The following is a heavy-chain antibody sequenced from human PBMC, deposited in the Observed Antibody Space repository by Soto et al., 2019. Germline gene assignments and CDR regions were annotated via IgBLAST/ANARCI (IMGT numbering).Heavy chain of an antibody. CDR1: GDTFSGYA. CDR3: ARKGRYWPYYYGRDV. J-gene: IGHJ6*02. V-gene: IGHV1-69*13. D-gene: IGHD1-20*01. Sequence: VASVKVSCKASGDTFSGYAIGWVRQAPGQGLEWMGGIIPIFGTANYAQKFQGRVTITADESTSTAYMERSSLRSEDTAVYYCARKGRYWPYYYGRDVWAQGTTGTVSS. CDR2: IIPIFGTA.